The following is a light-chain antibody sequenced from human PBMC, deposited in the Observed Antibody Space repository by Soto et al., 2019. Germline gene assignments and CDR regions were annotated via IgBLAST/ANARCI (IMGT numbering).Light chain of an antibody. J-gene: IGKJ5*01. CDR2: DAS. CDR1: QSVSSY. CDR3: QQRSNRPPAT. Sequence: EIVLTQSPATLSLSPGERATLSCRASQSVSSYLAWYQQKPGQAPRLLIYDASNRATGIPARFSGSGSGTDFTLTISSLEPEDFAVYYCQQRSNRPPATFGQETRLEIK. V-gene: IGKV3-11*01.